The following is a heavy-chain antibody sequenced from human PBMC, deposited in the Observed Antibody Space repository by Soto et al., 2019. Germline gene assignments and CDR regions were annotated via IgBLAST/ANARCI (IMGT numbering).Heavy chain of an antibody. J-gene: IGHJ4*02. CDR1: GGTFSSYA. D-gene: IGHD5-18*01. Sequence: GASVKVSCKASGGTFSSYAISWVRQAPGQGLEWMGGIIPIFGTANYAQKFQGRVTITADKSTSTAYMELSSLRSEDTAVYYCARGQIQLWLQYFDYWGQGTLVTSPQ. CDR2: IIPIFGTA. V-gene: IGHV1-69*06. CDR3: ARGQIQLWLQYFDY.